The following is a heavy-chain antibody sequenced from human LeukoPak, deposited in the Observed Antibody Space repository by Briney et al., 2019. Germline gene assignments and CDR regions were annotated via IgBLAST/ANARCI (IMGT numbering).Heavy chain of an antibody. D-gene: IGHD3-10*01. CDR1: GFIFSSYA. CDR2: ISYDGSTK. CDR3: ARGLTMVRGVISNY. Sequence: GGSLRLSCAASGFIFSSYAIHWVRQAPGKGLEWVAGISYDGSTKYYADSVKGRFTISRDNSKNTLYLQMNSLRAEDTAVYYCARGLTMVRGVISNYWGQGTLVTVSS. J-gene: IGHJ4*02. V-gene: IGHV3-30*04.